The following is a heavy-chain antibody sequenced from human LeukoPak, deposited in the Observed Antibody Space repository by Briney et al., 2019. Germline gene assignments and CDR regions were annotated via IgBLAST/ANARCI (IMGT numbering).Heavy chain of an antibody. V-gene: IGHV3-53*01. D-gene: IGHD3-3*01. CDR3: AREYEQH. CDR2: IYSGGSA. J-gene: IGHJ1*01. Sequence: PGGSLRLSCGASGFNFSSNYMSWVRQAPGRGLEWVSVIYSGGSAYYADSVKGRFTISRDNSKNTLYLQMNSLRAEDTAVYYCAREYEQHWGQGTLVTVSS. CDR1: GFNFSSNY.